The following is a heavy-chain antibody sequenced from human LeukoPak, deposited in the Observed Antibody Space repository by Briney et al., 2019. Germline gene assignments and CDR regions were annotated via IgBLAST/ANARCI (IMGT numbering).Heavy chain of an antibody. CDR1: GGTFSSYT. CDR2: IIPILGIA. J-gene: IGHJ4*02. V-gene: IGHV1-69*04. Sequence: ASVKVSCKASGGTFSSYTISWVRQAPGQGLEWVGRIIPILGIANYAQKFQGRVTITADKSTSTAYMELSSLRSEDTAVYYCARDSGVVPAATFDYWGQGTLVTVSS. CDR3: ARDSGVVPAATFDY. D-gene: IGHD2-2*01.